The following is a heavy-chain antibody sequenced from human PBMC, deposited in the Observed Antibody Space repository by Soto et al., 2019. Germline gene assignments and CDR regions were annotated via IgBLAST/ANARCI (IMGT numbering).Heavy chain of an antibody. CDR2: ISGSVGST. V-gene: IGHV3-23*01. J-gene: IGHJ4*02. CDR1: GFPFGENA. D-gene: IGHD6-13*01. Sequence: PGGSLRLSCAASGFPFGENAMSWVRQVPGKGLEWVSVISGSVGSTYYADSVKGRFTITRDNSKNTLYLQMNSLRAEDTAVYYCAKAGGAAGTVDYFDYWGQGTLVTVSS. CDR3: AKAGGAAGTVDYFDY.